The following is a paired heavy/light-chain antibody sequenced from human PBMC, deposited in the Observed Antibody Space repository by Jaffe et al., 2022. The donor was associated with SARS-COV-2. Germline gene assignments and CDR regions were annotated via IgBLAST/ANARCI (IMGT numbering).Heavy chain of an antibody. CDR1: GFSLSNARMG. Sequence: QVTLKESGPVLVKPTETLTLTCTVSGFSLSNARMGVSWIRQPPGKALEWLAHIFSNDEKSYSTSLKSRLTISKDTSKSQVVLTMTNMDPVDTATYYCARITPYIAAAGTGWFDPWGQGTLVTVSS. D-gene: IGHD6-13*01. J-gene: IGHJ5*02. CDR3: ARITPYIAAAGTGWFDP. CDR2: IFSNDEK. V-gene: IGHV2-26*01.
Light chain of an antibody. Sequence: EIVMTQSPATLSVSPGERATLSCRASQSVSSNLAWYQQKPGQAPRLLIYGASTRATGIPARFSGSGSGTEFTLTISSLQSEDFAVYYCQQYNNWPPRLTFGGGTKVEIK. CDR2: GAS. V-gene: IGKV3-15*01. J-gene: IGKJ4*01. CDR1: QSVSSN. CDR3: QQYNNWPPRLT.